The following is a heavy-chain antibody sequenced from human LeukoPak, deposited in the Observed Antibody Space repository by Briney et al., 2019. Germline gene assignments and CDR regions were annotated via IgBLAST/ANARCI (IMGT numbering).Heavy chain of an antibody. CDR2: ISAYNGNT. D-gene: IGHD6-13*01. V-gene: IGHV1-18*01. CDR3: ARCPQQQLLYLFDY. CDR1: GYTFTSYG. J-gene: IGHJ4*02. Sequence: ASVKVSCKASGYTFTSYGISWVRQAPGQGLEWMGWISAYNGNTNYAQRLQGRVTMTTDTSTGTAYMELRSLRSDDTAVYYCARCPQQQLLYLFDYWGQGTLVTVSS.